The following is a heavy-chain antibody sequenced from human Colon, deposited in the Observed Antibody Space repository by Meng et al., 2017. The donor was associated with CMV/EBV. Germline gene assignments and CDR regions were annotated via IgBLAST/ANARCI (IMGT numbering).Heavy chain of an antibody. Sequence: GESLKISCAGSGFTFSNHAMSWVRQAPGKGLEWVSVIYAGGRSTYFADSVKGRFTISRDDSKNTLSLQMNSLRAEDTAVYYCAKDLGSYGVNSYYYYGLDVWGQGTTVTVSS. J-gene: IGHJ6*02. CDR1: GFTFSNHA. CDR2: IYAGGRST. V-gene: IGHV3-23*03. D-gene: IGHD4/OR15-4a*01. CDR3: AKDLGSYGVNSYYYYGLDV.